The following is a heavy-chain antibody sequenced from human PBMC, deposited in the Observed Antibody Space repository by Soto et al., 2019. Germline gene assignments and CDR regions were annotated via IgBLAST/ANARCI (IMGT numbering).Heavy chain of an antibody. V-gene: IGHV3-23*01. D-gene: IGHD1-26*01. J-gene: IGHJ4*02. Sequence: EVQLLESGGDLVQPGGSLRLSCAASGIIFSNFAMGWVRQAPGKGLEWVSAIRGSGSSTYYADSVKGRFTISRDNSKNTLYLQMNSLRAEDTAVYYCAKKGGGGYGGYYFVYWGQGTLVTVSS. CDR1: GIIFSNFA. CDR3: AKKGGGGYGGYYFVY. CDR2: IRGSGSST.